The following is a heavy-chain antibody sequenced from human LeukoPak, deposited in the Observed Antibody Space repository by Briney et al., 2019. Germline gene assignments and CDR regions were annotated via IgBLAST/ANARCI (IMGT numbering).Heavy chain of an antibody. CDR1: GFTFSSFW. V-gene: IGHV3-74*01. Sequence: PGGSLRLSWAASGFTFSSFWMHWVRQVQGKGLVWVSRINSDGSSTSYADSVKGRFTISRDNAKNTLYLQMNSLRAEDTAMYYCARMRVVAGTIGYGMDVWGQGTTVTVS. CDR3: ARMRVVAGTIGYGMDV. D-gene: IGHD6-19*01. CDR2: INSDGSST. J-gene: IGHJ6*02.